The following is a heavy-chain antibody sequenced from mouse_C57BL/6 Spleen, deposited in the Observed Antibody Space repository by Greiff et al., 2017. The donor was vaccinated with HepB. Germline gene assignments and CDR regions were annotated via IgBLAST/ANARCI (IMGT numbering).Heavy chain of an antibody. J-gene: IGHJ4*01. V-gene: IGHV5-16*01. CDR2: INYDGSST. CDR3: AREGQLRLQGAMDY. CDR1: GFTFSDYY. D-gene: IGHD3-2*02. Sequence: EVMLVESEGGLVQPGSSMKLSCTASGFTFSDYYMAWVRQVPEKGLEWVANINYDGSSTYYLDSLKSRFIISRDNAKNILYLQMSSLKSEDTATYYCAREGQLRLQGAMDYWGQGTSVTVSS.